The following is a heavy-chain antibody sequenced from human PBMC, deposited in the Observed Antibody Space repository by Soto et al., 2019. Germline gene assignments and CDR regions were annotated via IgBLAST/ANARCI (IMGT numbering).Heavy chain of an antibody. CDR2: ISGFNGNT. CDR1: GYTFTNYG. J-gene: IGHJ4*02. V-gene: IGHV1-18*01. D-gene: IGHD4-17*01. Sequence: QVQLVQSGTEVKKSGASVKVSCKASGYTFTNYGISWVRQAPGQGHEWVGWISGFNGNTNYAQKLQGRVTMGTDTPTSTAYMQLRSLRSDDTAVYYCARGHGDYIGDFDYWGQGTLVTVSS. CDR3: ARGHGDYIGDFDY.